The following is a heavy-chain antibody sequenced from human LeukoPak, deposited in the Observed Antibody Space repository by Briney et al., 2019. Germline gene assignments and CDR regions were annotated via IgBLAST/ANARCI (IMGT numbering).Heavy chain of an antibody. CDR1: GVTFSRYW. CDR2: INSDGSST. J-gene: IGHJ4*02. CDR3: ARAGGGFDY. V-gene: IGHV3-74*01. Sequence: GGSLRLSCVASGVTFSRYWMHLVRQAPGKGLVWVSRINSDGSSTSYADSVKGRFTISRDNAKNTLDLQMNSLRAEDKAVSYCARAGGGFDYWGQGTLVTVSS. D-gene: IGHD1-26*01.